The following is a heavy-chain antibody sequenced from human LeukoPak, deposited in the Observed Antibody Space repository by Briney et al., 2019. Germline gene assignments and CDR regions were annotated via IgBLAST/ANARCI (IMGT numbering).Heavy chain of an antibody. CDR1: GGTFSSYA. D-gene: IGHD6-19*01. V-gene: IGHV1-69*13. CDR3: ARVERLGSGDY. Sequence: SVKVSCKASGGTFSSYAISWVRQAPGHGLEWMGGITPVFGTALYAQKFQGGVTITADESTNTAYMKLSSLRSDDTAVYYCARVERLGSGDYWGQGTLVTVSS. CDR2: ITPVFGTA. J-gene: IGHJ4*02.